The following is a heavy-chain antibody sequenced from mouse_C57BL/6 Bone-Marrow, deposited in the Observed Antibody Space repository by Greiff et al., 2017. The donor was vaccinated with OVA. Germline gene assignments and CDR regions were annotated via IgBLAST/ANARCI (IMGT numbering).Heavy chain of an antibody. CDR1: GYTFTEYT. Sequence: QVQLKQSGAELVKPGASVKLSCKASGYTFTEYTIHWVKQRTGQGLEWIGWFYPGSGSTKYNEKFKDKATLTADKSSSTAYMELSRVTSEDSAVYFCARHEVRIKFSYAMDYWGQGTSVTVSS. V-gene: IGHV1-62-2*01. CDR2: FYPGSGST. J-gene: IGHJ4*01. CDR3: ARHEVRIKFSYAMDY.